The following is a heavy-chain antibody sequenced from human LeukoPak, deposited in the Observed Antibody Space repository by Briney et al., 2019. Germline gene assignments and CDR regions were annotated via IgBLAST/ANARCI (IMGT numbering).Heavy chain of an antibody. CDR1: GGSFSGYY. CDR3: ARGRYNWNVIYYFDY. V-gene: IGHV4-34*01. D-gene: IGHD1-20*01. CDR2: INHSGST. Sequence: SETLSLTCAVYGGSFSGYYWSWIRQPPGKGLEWIGEINHSGSTNYNPSLKCRVTISVDTSKNQFSLKLSSVTAADTAVYYCARGRYNWNVIYYFDYWGQGILVTVSS. J-gene: IGHJ4*02.